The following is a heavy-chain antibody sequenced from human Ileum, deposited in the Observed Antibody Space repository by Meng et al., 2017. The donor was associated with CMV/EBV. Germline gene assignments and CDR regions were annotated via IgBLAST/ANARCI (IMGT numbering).Heavy chain of an antibody. CDR1: GGSLNNYY. D-gene: IGHD6-19*01. V-gene: IGHV4-59*01. Sequence: SETLSLTCFVSGGSLNNYYWSWIRQPPGKGLEWIGHIYSSGLTSYNFPLKSRVTISVDTSKNQFSLNLTSVTAADTAVYYCARHFSGWSYYFDHWGQGMRVTVSS. J-gene: IGHJ4*01. CDR3: ARHFSGWSYYFDH. CDR2: IYSSGLT.